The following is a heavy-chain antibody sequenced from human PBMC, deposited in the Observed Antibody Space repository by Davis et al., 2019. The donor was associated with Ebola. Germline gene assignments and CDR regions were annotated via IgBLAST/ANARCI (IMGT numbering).Heavy chain of an antibody. CDR3: ANGFGYSFGY. V-gene: IGHV3-7*03. CDR2: IKEDGSDK. D-gene: IGHD5-24*01. J-gene: IGHJ4*02. Sequence: GESLKISCAASGFTFRSYWMSWVRQAPGKGLEWVAKIKEDGSDKFYVDSVRGRFTISKDNAKNSLYLQMNSLRAEDTAMYYCANGFGYSFGYWGQGTLVTVSS. CDR1: GFTFRSYW.